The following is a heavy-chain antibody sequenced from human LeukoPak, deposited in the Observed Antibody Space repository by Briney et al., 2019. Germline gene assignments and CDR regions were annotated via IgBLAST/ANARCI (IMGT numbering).Heavy chain of an antibody. J-gene: IGHJ6*02. Sequence: GASVKVSCKASGYTFTSYAMHWVRQAPGQRLEWMGWINAGNGNTKYSQKFQGRVTITRDTSASTAYMELSSLRSEDTAVYYCARDSSSWYYYGMGVWGQGTTVTVSS. CDR1: GYTFTSYA. D-gene: IGHD6-13*01. V-gene: IGHV1-3*01. CDR3: ARDSSSWYYYGMGV. CDR2: INAGNGNT.